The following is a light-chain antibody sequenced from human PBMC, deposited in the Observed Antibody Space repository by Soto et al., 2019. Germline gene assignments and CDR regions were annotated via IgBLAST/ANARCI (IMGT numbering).Light chain of an antibody. CDR1: SCNIGAGYD. Sequence: QAVLTQPPSVSGAPGQRVTISCTGSSCNIGAGYDVHWYQQLPGTAPKLLIYGNSNRPSGVPDRFSGSKSGTSASLAITGLQAEDEADYYCQSYDSSLSGSDVVFGGGTKLTVL. V-gene: IGLV1-40*01. CDR3: QSYDSSLSGSDVV. CDR2: GNS. J-gene: IGLJ2*01.